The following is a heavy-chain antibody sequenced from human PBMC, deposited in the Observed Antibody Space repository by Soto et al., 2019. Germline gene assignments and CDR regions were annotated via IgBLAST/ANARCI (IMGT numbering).Heavy chain of an antibody. D-gene: IGHD2-21*01. CDR1: GFTFSSYA. J-gene: IGHJ4*02. Sequence: GGSLILSCAASGFTFSSYAMHWVRQAPGKGLEWVAVISYDGSNKYYADSVKGRFTISRDNSKNTLYLQMNSLRAEDTAVYYCARGRVLFPNRALDYWGQGTLVTVSS. CDR2: ISYDGSNK. V-gene: IGHV3-30-3*01. CDR3: ARGRVLFPNRALDY.